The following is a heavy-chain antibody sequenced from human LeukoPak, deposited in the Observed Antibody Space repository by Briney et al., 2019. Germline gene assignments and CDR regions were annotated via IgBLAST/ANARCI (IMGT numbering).Heavy chain of an antibody. V-gene: IGHV4-39*07. J-gene: IGHJ6*03. D-gene: IGHD3/OR15-3a*01. CDR2: IYYSGST. CDR3: AKAPPKEYDFWSGYYNYMDV. CDR1: GGSISSSSYY. Sequence: SETLSLTCTVSGGSISSSSYYWGWIRQPPGKGLEWIGSIYYSGSTYYNASLKSRVTISVDTSKNQFSLKLSSVTAADTAVYYCAKAPPKEYDFWSGYYNYMDVWGKGTTVTVSS.